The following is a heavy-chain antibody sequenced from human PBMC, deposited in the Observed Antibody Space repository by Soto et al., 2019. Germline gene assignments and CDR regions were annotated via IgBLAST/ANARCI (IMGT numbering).Heavy chain of an antibody. CDR2: ISAYNGNT. D-gene: IGHD2-15*01. J-gene: IGHJ6*02. CDR1: GYTFTSYG. V-gene: IGHV1-18*01. Sequence: ASVKVSCKASGYTFTSYGISWVRQAPGQGLEWMGWISAYNGNTNYAQKLQGRVTMTTGTSTSTAYMELRSLRSDDTAVYYCARDRVEVVAAYYYYGMDVWGQGTTVTVSS. CDR3: ARDRVEVVAAYYYYGMDV.